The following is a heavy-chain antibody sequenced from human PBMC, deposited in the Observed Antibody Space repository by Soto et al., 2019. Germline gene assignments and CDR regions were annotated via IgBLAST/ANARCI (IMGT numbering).Heavy chain of an antibody. J-gene: IGHJ4*02. Sequence: GGSLRLSCAASGFTFSRYWMTWVRQAPGKGLEWVANIKQDGSEIYYVDSVNGRFTISRDNAENSLYLQMNSLRAEDTAVYYCARDPVCSGGSCYDYWGQGTLVTVSS. CDR2: IKQDGSEI. CDR1: GFTFSRYW. CDR3: ARDPVCSGGSCYDY. V-gene: IGHV3-7*01. D-gene: IGHD2-15*01.